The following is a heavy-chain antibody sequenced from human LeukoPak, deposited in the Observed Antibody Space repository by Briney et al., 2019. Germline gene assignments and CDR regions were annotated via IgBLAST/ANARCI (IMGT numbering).Heavy chain of an antibody. D-gene: IGHD5-12*01. CDR1: GGSISSGGYS. CDR2: IYHSGST. J-gene: IGHJ4*02. Sequence: SQTLSLTCAVSGGSISSGGYSWSWIRQPPGKGLEWIGYIYHSGSTYYNPSLKSRVTISVDRSKNQFSLKLSSVTAADTAVYYCARLQGNGYSDYWGQGALVTVSS. V-gene: IGHV4-30-2*01. CDR3: ARLQGNGYSDY.